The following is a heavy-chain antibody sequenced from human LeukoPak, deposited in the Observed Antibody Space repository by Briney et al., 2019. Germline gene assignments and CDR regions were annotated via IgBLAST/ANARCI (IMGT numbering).Heavy chain of an antibody. Sequence: SETLSLTCTVSGGSISSIGYYWGWIRQPPGKGLERIASIYYSGSTYYNPSLMSRVTISVDTSKNQLSLKLSSLTAADTAVYYCARHEYSGSYYGLSWFDPWGQGTLVTVSS. CDR3: ARHEYSGSYYGLSWFDP. D-gene: IGHD1-26*01. CDR2: IYYSGST. J-gene: IGHJ5*02. V-gene: IGHV4-39*01. CDR1: GGSISSIGYY.